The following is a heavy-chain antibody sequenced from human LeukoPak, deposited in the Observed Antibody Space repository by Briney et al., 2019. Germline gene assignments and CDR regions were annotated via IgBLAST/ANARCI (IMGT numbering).Heavy chain of an antibody. V-gene: IGHV1-69*05. D-gene: IGHD4/OR15-4a*01. J-gene: IGHJ4*02. CDR1: GGTFSSYA. CDR2: IIPIFGTA. Sequence: GASVKVSCKASGGTFSSYAISWVRQAPGQGLEWMGGIIPIFGTANYAQKFQGRVTMTTDISTSTAYLELRSLRSDDTAVYYCAKLKYGANVCDYWGQGTLVTVSS. CDR3: AKLKYGANVCDY.